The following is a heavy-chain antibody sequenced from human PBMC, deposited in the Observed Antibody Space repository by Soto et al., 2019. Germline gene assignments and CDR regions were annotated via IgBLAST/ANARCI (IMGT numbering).Heavy chain of an antibody. CDR1: GGSISSYY. CDR2: IYYSGST. J-gene: IGHJ4*02. V-gene: IGHV4-59*01. Sequence: SETLSLTCTVSGGSISSYYWSWIRQPPGKGLEWIGYIYYSGSTNYNPSLKSRVTISVDTSKNQFSLKLSSVTAADTAAYYCARAMIVVADGRYFDYWGQGTLVTVSS. CDR3: ARAMIVVADGRYFDY. D-gene: IGHD3-22*01.